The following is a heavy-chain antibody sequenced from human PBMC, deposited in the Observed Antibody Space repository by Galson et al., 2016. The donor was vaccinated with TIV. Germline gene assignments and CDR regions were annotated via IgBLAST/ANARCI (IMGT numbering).Heavy chain of an antibody. CDR2: TIPMFGTA. D-gene: IGHD5-18*01. CDR1: GGTFSSYV. V-gene: IGHV1-69*13. Sequence: SVKVSCKASGGTFSSYVIKWVRQAPGQGLEWMGETIPMFGTANYAQKFQGRVTITADESTSTAYMELSSLRSEDTAVYYCAKDRNTAFDTHYSYYGLDVWGEGTTVIVSS. CDR3: AKDRNTAFDTHYSYYGLDV. J-gene: IGHJ6*04.